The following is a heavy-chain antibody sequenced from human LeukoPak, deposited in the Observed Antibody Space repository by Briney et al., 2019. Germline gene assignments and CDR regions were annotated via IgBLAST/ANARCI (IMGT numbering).Heavy chain of an antibody. CDR2: INPSGGST. CDR1: GYTFTSYY. Sequence: ASVKVSCKASGYTFTSYYMHWVRQAPGQGLEWTGIINPSGGSTSYAQKFQGRVTMTRDTSTSTVYMELSSLRSEDTAVYYCAGEADYMGSGYRGAFDIWGQGTMVTVSS. V-gene: IGHV1-46*01. CDR3: AGEADYMGSGYRGAFDI. D-gene: IGHD3-22*01. J-gene: IGHJ3*02.